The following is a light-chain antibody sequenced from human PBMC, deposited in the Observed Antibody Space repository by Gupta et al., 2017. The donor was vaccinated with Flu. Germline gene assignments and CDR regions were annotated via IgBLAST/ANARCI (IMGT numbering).Light chain of an antibody. V-gene: IGKV3-20*01. Sequence: GTLSLSPGEGATLSSRASQSVSSGYLAWYQQKPGQPPRLLIYGASSRATGIPDRFSGSGSGTDFTLTISRLEPEDFAVYYCQHYGGSVRAFGQGTMVEVK. J-gene: IGKJ1*01. CDR3: QHYGGSVRA. CDR1: QSVSSGY. CDR2: GAS.